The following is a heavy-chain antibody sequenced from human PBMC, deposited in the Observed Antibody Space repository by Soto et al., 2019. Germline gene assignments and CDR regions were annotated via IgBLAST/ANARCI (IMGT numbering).Heavy chain of an antibody. Sequence: QVQLQESGPGLVKPSQTLSVTCTVPGGSISSSDYYWSWIRQPPGKGLEWIGYIYYSGSTNYNPCLSSRVSISVDTSKNQFSLNLSSVTAADTAVYYCARIVESGYTIDFDLWGRGTLVTVSS. J-gene: IGHJ2*01. V-gene: IGHV4-30-4*01. CDR3: ARIVESGYTIDFDL. CDR2: IYYSGST. D-gene: IGHD3-16*02. CDR1: GGSISSSDYY.